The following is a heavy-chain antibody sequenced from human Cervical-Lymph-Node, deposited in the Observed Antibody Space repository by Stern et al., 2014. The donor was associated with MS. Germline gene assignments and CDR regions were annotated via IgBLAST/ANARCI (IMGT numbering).Heavy chain of an antibody. CDR2: IFLTDEK. D-gene: IGHD3-22*01. CDR3: ARIPMDYYDSSGYYYYYGMDV. J-gene: IGHJ6*02. CDR1: GFSLSNARMG. Sequence: QVTLRESGPVLVKPTETLTLTCTVSGFSLSNARMGVSWIRQPPGKALEWLAHIFLTDEKSYSTSLKSRLTISKDTSKSQVVLTMTNMDPVDTATYYCARIPMDYYDSSGYYYYYGMDVWGQGTTVTVSS. V-gene: IGHV2-26*01.